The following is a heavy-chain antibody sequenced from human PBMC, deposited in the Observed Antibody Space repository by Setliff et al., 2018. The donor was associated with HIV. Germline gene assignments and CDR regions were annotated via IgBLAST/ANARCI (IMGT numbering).Heavy chain of an antibody. V-gene: IGHV7-4-1*01. CDR1: GYSLTSYS. CDR2: INCNAGNP. CDR3: TRESLGVLVPATMYWFDP. J-gene: IGHJ5*02. Sequence: GASVKVSCKASGYSLTSYSINWVRQAPGQGLEWMGCINCNAGNPTYAHGFTGRFVFSVDTPVSTAYLQIFSLKAEDTAVYYCTRESLGVLVPATMYWFDPWGQGTLVTVSS. D-gene: IGHD2-2*01.